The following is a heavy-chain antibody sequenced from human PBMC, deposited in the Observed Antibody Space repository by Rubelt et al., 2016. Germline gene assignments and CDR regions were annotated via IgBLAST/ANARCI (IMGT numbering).Heavy chain of an antibody. CDR2: IVVCRGNT. Sequence: QMQLVQSGPEVKKPGTSVKVSCKASGFTFTSSAVQWVRQARGQRLEWIGWIVVCRGNTNYAKKCQEGVTITRDRSTSTAYMELSSLRSEDTAVYYCAADSGYGPSMDVWGQGTTVTVSS. CDR1: GFTFTSSA. D-gene: IGHD5-12*01. V-gene: IGHV1-58*01. J-gene: IGHJ6*02. CDR3: AADSGYGPSMDV.